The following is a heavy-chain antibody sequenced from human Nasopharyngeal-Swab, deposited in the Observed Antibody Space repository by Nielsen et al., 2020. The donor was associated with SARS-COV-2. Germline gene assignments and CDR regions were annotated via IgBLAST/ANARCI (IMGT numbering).Heavy chain of an antibody. V-gene: IGHV4-61*02. CDR3: ARGRWDRYYYGMDV. Sequence: LRLSCTVSGGSISSGSYYWSWIRQPAGKGLEWIGRIYTSGSTNYNPSLKSRVTISVDTSKNQFSLKLSSVTAAGTAVYYCARGRWDRYYYGMDVWGQGTTVTVSS. J-gene: IGHJ6*02. CDR1: GGSISSGSYY. CDR2: IYTSGST. D-gene: IGHD1-26*01.